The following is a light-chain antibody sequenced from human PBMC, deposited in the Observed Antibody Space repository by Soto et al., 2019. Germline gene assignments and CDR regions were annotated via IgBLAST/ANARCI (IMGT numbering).Light chain of an antibody. CDR3: QQYKNGPRT. J-gene: IGKJ1*01. CDR2: AAS. Sequence: EIVLTQSPGTLSLSPGERATLSCRASQSVSSSYLAWYQQKPGQAPRLLIYAASTRATDMPGTFSGRGSGTEFTLTISSLQSEDFAVYYCQQYKNGPRTFGQGTKVDIK. V-gene: IGKV3-15*01. CDR1: QSVSSSY.